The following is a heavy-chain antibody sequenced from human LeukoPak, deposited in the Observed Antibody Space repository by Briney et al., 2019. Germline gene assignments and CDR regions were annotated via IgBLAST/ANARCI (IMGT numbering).Heavy chain of an antibody. CDR1: GYTFTGYY. V-gene: IGHV1-2*02. CDR3: ARVFSGYDFWSGYLDY. D-gene: IGHD3-3*01. CDR2: INPNSGGT. J-gene: IGHJ4*02. Sequence: ASVNVSCKASGYTFTGYYMHWVRQAPGQGGEWMGWINPNSGGTNYAQKFQGRVTMTRDTSISTAYMELSRLRSDDTAVYYCARVFSGYDFWSGYLDYWGQGTLVTVSS.